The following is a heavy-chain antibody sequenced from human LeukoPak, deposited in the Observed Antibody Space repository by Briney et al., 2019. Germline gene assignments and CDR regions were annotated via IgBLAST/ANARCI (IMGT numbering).Heavy chain of an antibody. CDR3: ARAPGGSYFVGDAFDI. CDR2: IYYSGST. CDR1: GGSISSSSYY. Sequence: SETLSLTCTVSGGSISSSSYYWGGIRQPPGKGLEWIGSIYYSGSTYYNPSLKSRVTISVDTSKNQFSLKLSSVTAADTAVYYCARAPGGSYFVGDAFDIWGQGTMVTVSS. J-gene: IGHJ3*02. D-gene: IGHD1-26*01. V-gene: IGHV4-39*07.